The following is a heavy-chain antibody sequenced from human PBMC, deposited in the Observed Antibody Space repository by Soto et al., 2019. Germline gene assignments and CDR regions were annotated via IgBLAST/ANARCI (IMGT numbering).Heavy chain of an antibody. CDR3: ARDKYYDFWRAIDY. J-gene: IGHJ4*02. D-gene: IGHD3-3*01. CDR2: IWYDGSNK. Sequence: PGGSLRLSCAASGFTFSSYGMHWVRQAPGKGLEWVAVIWYDGSNKYYADSVKGRSTISRDNSKNTLYLQMNSLRAEDTAVYYCARDKYYDFWRAIDYWGQGTLVTVSS. V-gene: IGHV3-33*01. CDR1: GFTFSSYG.